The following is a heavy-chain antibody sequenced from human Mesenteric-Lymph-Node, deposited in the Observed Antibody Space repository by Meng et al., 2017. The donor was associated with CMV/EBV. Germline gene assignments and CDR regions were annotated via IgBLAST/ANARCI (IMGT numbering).Heavy chain of an antibody. J-gene: IGHJ6*02. CDR2: ISSSSSYI. V-gene: IGHV3-21*01. Sequence: GGSLRLSCAASGFTFSSYSMNWVRQAPGKGLEWVSSISSSSSYIYYADSVKGRFTISRDNAKNSLYLQMNSLRAEDTAVYYCARQGSRVKYSGSYDYYYGMDVWGQGTTVTVSS. D-gene: IGHD1-26*01. CDR3: ARQGSRVKYSGSYDYYYGMDV. CDR1: GFTFSSYS.